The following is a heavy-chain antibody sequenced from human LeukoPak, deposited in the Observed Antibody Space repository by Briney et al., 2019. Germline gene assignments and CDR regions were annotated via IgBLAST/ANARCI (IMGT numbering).Heavy chain of an antibody. Sequence: GGSLRLSCAASGFTFRNYPVHWVRQAPGKGLEWVTVISYDGTTKYYADSVKGRFTISRDNSRNTLYLQMNSLRAEDTAVYYCARDANYYYMDVWGKGTTDTVSS. CDR3: ARDANYYYMDV. V-gene: IGHV3-30*04. J-gene: IGHJ6*03. CDR2: ISYDGTTK. CDR1: GFTFRNYP. D-gene: IGHD2-15*01.